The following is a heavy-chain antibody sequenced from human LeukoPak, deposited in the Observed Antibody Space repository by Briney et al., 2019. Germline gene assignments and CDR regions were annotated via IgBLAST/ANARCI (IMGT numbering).Heavy chain of an antibody. CDR1: GFTVSSNY. Sequence: GGSLRLSCAASGFTVSSNYMSWVRQAPGKGLEWVSVIYSGGSTYYADSVKGRFTTSRDNSKDTLYLQMNSLRAEDTAVYYCNLHGDFFAFDIWGQGTMVTVSS. CDR3: NLHGDFFAFDI. V-gene: IGHV3-66*01. J-gene: IGHJ3*02. D-gene: IGHD4-17*01. CDR2: IYSGGST.